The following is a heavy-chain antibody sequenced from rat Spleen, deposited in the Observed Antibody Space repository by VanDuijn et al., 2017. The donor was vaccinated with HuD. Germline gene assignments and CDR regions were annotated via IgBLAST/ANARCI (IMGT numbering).Heavy chain of an antibody. CDR1: GFTFSDYY. CDR3: TKVGGNYYFDY. V-gene: IGHV5-20*01. J-gene: IGHJ2*01. CDR2: ISYDGGNT. Sequence: EVQLVESGGGLVQPGRSLKLSCVASGFTFSDYYMAWVRQAPTKGLEWVASISYDGGNTYYRDSVKGRFTISRHNAKSSLYLQMDSLRSEDTATYYCTKVGGNYYFDYWGQGVMVTVSS. D-gene: IGHD1-7*01.